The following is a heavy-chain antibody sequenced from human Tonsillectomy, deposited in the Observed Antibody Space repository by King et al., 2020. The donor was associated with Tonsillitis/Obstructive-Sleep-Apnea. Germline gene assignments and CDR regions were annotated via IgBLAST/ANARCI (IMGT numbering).Heavy chain of an antibody. CDR3: ARDSDDFWSGYYKADYYMDV. D-gene: IGHD3-3*01. Sequence: QLVQSGAEVKKPGASVKVSCKASGYTFTSYNIRWVRQAPGQGLEWMGWISAYNGNTNYAQKLQGRFTMTTDTSTSTAYMELRSLRSDDTAVYYCARDSDDFWSGYYKADYYMDVWGKGTTVTVSS. J-gene: IGHJ6*03. V-gene: IGHV1-18*01. CDR2: ISAYNGNT. CDR1: GYTFTSYN.